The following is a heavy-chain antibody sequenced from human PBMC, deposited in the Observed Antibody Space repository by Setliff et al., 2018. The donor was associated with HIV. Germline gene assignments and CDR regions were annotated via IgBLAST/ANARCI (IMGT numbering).Heavy chain of an antibody. J-gene: IGHJ6*02. CDR2: IYTSGNSRYT. CDR1: GASVTNVLYY. D-gene: IGHD4-17*01. Sequence: KPSETLSLTCTVSGASVTNVLYYWSWLRQPAGKGLEWIGHIYTSGNSRYTNYNSSLESRVAISVDTSKNQFSLRLNSVTAADTAIYYCARGGPTVAYGVDVWGQGTTVTVSS. V-gene: IGHV4-61*09. CDR3: ARGGPTVAYGVDV.